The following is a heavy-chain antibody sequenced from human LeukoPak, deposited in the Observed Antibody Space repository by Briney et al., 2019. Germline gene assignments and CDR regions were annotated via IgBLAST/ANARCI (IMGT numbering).Heavy chain of an antibody. CDR2: ISWNSGSI. Sequence: PGGSLRLSCAASGFTFDDYAMHWVRQAPGKGLEWVSGISWNSGSIGYADSVKGRFTISRDNAKNMLYLQINSLRVEDTAIYYCARGGKLEPTAMASWGQGSPVVVAS. J-gene: IGHJ5*02. V-gene: IGHV3-9*01. CDR3: ARGGKLEPTAMAS. D-gene: IGHD5-18*01. CDR1: GFTFDDYA.